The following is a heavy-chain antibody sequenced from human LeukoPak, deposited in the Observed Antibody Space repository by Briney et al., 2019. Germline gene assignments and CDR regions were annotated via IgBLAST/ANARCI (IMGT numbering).Heavy chain of an antibody. V-gene: IGHV1-2*02. D-gene: IGHD2-8*01. CDR3: ARDTGVYAPTFDY. CDR2: INPNSGGT. J-gene: IGHJ4*02. CDR1: GYTFTGYY. Sequence: ASVKVSCKASGYTFTGYYMHWVRQAPGQGLEWMGWINPNSGGTNYAQKFQGRVTMTRDTSISTAYMELSRLRSDDTAVYYCARDTGVYAPTFDYWGQGTLVTVSS.